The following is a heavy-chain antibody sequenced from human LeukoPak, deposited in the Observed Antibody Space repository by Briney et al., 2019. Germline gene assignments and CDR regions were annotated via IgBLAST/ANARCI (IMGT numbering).Heavy chain of an antibody. Sequence: ASVKVSCKASGYTFTSYAMHWVRQAPGQRLEWMGWINAGNGNTKYSQKFQGRVTITRDTSASTAYMELSSLRPEDTAVYYCARGLYSSGWAEYFQHWGQGTLVTVSS. CDR3: ARGLYSSGWAEYFQH. V-gene: IGHV1-3*01. D-gene: IGHD6-19*01. J-gene: IGHJ1*01. CDR1: GYTFTSYA. CDR2: INAGNGNT.